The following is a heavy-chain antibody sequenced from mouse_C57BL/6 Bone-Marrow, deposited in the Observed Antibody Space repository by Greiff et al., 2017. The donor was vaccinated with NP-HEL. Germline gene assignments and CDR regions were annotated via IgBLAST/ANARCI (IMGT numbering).Heavy chain of an antibody. Sequence: VQLQQSGAELVRPGTSVKMSCKASGYTFTNYWIGWAKQRPGHGLEWIGDISPGGGYTNYNEKFKGKATLTADKSSSTAYMQFSSLTSEDSAIYYCASSLLLAFDYWGQGTTLTVSS. CDR2: ISPGGGYT. V-gene: IGHV1-63*01. CDR1: GYTFTNYW. J-gene: IGHJ2*01. D-gene: IGHD2-10*01. CDR3: ASSLLLAFDY.